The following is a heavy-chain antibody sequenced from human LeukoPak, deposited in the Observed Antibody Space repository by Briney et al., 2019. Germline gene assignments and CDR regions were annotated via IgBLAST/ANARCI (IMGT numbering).Heavy chain of an antibody. V-gene: IGHV1-69*13. J-gene: IGHJ6*02. CDR3: ARVYYFQPHDYGDFALGYYYYGMDV. CDR1: GGTFSSYA. D-gene: IGHD4-17*01. Sequence: SVKVSCKASGGTFSSYAISWVRRAPGQGLEWMGGIIPIFGTANYAQKFQGRITITADESTSTAYMELSSLRSEDTAVYYCARVYYFQPHDYGDFALGYYYYGMDVWGQGTTVTVSS. CDR2: IIPIFGTA.